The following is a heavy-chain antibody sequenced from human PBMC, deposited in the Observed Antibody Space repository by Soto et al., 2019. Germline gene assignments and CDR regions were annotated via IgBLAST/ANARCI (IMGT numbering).Heavy chain of an antibody. CDR2: ITSSGSLI. CDR1: GFTFSSYD. Sequence: EVQLVESGGGLVQPGGSLRLSCAASGFTFSSYDMNWVRQAPGKGLEWVSYITSSGSLIYYADSVRGRFTVSRDNAKNSRYLQMNSLRAEDTGVDYCARTMYSNRGWFAPWGQGTLVTVSS. CDR3: ARTMYSNRGWFAP. D-gene: IGHD6-13*01. V-gene: IGHV3-48*03. J-gene: IGHJ5*02.